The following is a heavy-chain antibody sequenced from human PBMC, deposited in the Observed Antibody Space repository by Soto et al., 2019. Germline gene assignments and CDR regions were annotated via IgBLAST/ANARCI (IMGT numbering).Heavy chain of an antibody. CDR2: IRGSGGET. CDR1: GFTFRNFV. J-gene: IGHJ4*02. D-gene: IGHD2-21*01. V-gene: IGHV3-23*01. CDR3: ARARGWGVVSPSHDY. Sequence: EVQLLESGGGLVQPGGSLRVSCAASGFTFRNFVMSWVRQAPGKGLEWVSAIRGSGGETFYADSGKGRFTSYRDNSKNTLYLQMHSLRDEDTALYFCARARGWGVVSPSHDYWGQGTLVTVSS.